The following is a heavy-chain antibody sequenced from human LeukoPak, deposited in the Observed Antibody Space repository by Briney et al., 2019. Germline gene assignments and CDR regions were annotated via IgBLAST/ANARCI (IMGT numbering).Heavy chain of an antibody. D-gene: IGHD2-15*01. J-gene: IGHJ4*02. CDR3: ARRYCSGGSCYQIDY. Sequence: PSETLSLTCTVSGGSLSSYYWSWIRQPPVKGLEWIGYIYTSGSTNYNPSLKSRVTISVDTSKNQFSLKLSSVTAADTAVYYRARRYCSGGSCYQIDYWGQGTLVTVSS. CDR1: GGSLSSYY. V-gene: IGHV4-4*09. CDR2: IYTSGST.